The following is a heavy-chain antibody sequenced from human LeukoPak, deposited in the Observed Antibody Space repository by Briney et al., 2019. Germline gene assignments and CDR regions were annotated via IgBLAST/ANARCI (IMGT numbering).Heavy chain of an antibody. D-gene: IGHD1-26*01. J-gene: IGHJ4*02. Sequence: PGGSLRLSCVDSGFTFSSHWMSWVRQAPGKGLEWVANINQGEGEKYYVDSVKGRFTISRDNAKKSLFLLMNSLRAEDTAVYYCARGRFIAGTTAYYFDYWGQGTLVTVSS. CDR2: INQGEGEK. CDR1: GFTFSSHW. V-gene: IGHV3-7*03. CDR3: ARGRFIAGTTAYYFDY.